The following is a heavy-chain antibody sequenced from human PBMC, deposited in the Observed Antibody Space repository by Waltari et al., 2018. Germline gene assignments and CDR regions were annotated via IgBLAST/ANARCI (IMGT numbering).Heavy chain of an antibody. CDR3: ARDPDWPTNI. Sequence: EAQVVESGGASVRPGGSLRLSCTAFGFPSRSYYIHWFRQVPGMGLEWLSRINGDGTVTGYADAVKGRFIISRDYARNAVNLQMNSLRVDDSGLYYCARDPDWPTNIWGQGTMVTVS. D-gene: IGHD3-9*01. J-gene: IGHJ3*02. V-gene: IGHV3-74*01. CDR2: INGDGTVT. CDR1: GFPSRSYY.